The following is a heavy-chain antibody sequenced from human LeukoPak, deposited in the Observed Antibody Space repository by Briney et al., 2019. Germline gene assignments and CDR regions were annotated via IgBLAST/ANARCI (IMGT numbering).Heavy chain of an antibody. CDR1: GFTLSTYR. CDR2: ITGSGYSI. CDR3: ATDTSY. J-gene: IGHJ4*02. V-gene: IGHV3-21*01. D-gene: IGHD2-2*02. Sequence: PGGSLRTSWAASGFTLSTYRMDRVRPVPGQGLEWVSSITGSGYSIYYADSVKGRFTISRDNAKSSLYLQMNSLRAEDTAVYYCATDTSYWGQGTLVTVSS.